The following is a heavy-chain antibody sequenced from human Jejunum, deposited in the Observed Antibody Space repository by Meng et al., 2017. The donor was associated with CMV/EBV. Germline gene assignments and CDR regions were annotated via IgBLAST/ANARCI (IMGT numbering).Heavy chain of an antibody. D-gene: IGHD3-16*01. CDR3: TRDPFSYYHYYYGVDV. CDR2: ITSTAYGGTT. J-gene: IGHJ6*02. Sequence: FGDYAMSWVSQDPGKGLEWVGFITSTAYGGTTEYAASVKGRFTISRDDSKRIAYLQMNSLKTEDTGVYYCTRDPFSYYHYYYGVDVWGQGTTVTVSS. CDR1: FGDYA. V-gene: IGHV3-49*04.